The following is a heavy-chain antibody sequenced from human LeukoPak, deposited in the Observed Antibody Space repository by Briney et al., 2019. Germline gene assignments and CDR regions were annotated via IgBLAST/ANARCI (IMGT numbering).Heavy chain of an antibody. CDR1: GSTVSSNY. V-gene: IGHV3-53*01. J-gene: IGHJ5*02. CDR3: ARADGYSSWFVH. Sequence: GGSLRLSCAASGSTVSSNYMSWVRQAPGKGLEWVSVMYSGDSTYYDDSVKGRFTISRDNSKNTLDLQMNSLRDEDTGVYYCARADGYSSWFVHWGQGTLVTVSS. CDR2: MYSGDST. D-gene: IGHD5-18*01.